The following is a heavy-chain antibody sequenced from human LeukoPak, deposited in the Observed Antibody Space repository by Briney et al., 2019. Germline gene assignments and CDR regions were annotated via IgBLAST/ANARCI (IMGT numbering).Heavy chain of an antibody. J-gene: IGHJ4*02. CDR2: ISSSSSTI. CDR3: ARDRGDYGDYGVDYFDY. CDR1: GFTFSSYS. Sequence: PGGSLRLSCAASGFTFSSYSMNWVRQAPGKGLEWVSYISSSSSTIYYADSVKGRFTISRDNAKNSLYLQMNSLRAEDTAVYYCARDRGDYGDYGVDYFDYWGQGTLVTVSS. D-gene: IGHD4-17*01. V-gene: IGHV3-48*01.